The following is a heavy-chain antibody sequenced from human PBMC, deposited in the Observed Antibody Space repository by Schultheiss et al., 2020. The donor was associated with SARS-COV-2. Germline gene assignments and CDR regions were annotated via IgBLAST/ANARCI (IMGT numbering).Heavy chain of an antibody. CDR2: IYYSGST. CDR3: ARGRYYTYYYYGMDV. D-gene: IGHD2-2*02. J-gene: IGHJ6*02. CDR1: GGSISSGGYS. Sequence: SETLSLTCAVSGGSISSGGYSWSWIRQPPGKGLEWIGYIYYSGSTNYNPSLKSRVTISVDTSKNQFSLKVSSVTAADTAVYYCARGRYYTYYYYGMDVWGQGTTVTVSS. V-gene: IGHV4-61*08.